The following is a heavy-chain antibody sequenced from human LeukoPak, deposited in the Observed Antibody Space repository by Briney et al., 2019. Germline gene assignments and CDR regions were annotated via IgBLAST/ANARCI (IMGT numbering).Heavy chain of an antibody. V-gene: IGHV3-15*01. J-gene: IGHJ4*02. Sequence: PGGSLRLSCAASAFTFSTYSMNWVRQAPGKGLEWVGRIKSKTDGGTTDYAAPVKGRFTISRDDSENTLYLQMNSLKTEDTAVYYCTVDTNTDSQYYWGQGTLVTVSS. CDR2: IKSKTDGGTT. CDR3: TVDTNTDSQYY. D-gene: IGHD2-8*01. CDR1: AFTFSTYS.